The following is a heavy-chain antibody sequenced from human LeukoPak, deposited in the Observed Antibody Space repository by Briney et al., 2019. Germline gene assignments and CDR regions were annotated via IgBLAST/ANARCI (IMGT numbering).Heavy chain of an antibody. CDR3: ARSGSGGTHADY. D-gene: IGHD5-12*01. CDR1: GFTFSSYA. Sequence: TGGSLRLSCAASGFTFSSYAMHWVRQAPGKGLEWVAVISYDGSNKYYADSVKGRFTISRDNSKNTLYLQMNSLRAEDTAVYYCARSGSGGTHADYWGQGTLVTVSS. J-gene: IGHJ4*02. V-gene: IGHV3-30-3*01. CDR2: ISYDGSNK.